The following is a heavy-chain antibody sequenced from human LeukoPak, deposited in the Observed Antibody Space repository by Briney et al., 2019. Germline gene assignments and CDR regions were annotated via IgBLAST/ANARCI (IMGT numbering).Heavy chain of an antibody. CDR1: GFTFNNYG. V-gene: IGHV3-30*03. D-gene: IGHD4-17*01. CDR3: ARDWGRGDSKYLDF. J-gene: IGHJ4*02. CDR2: ISNDGSKK. Sequence: GGSLRLSCAASGFTFNNYGMHWVRQAPGKGLECVALISNDGSKKYYAGSAKGRFTISRDNSWNTVFLEMNSLRGDDTAVYFCARDWGRGDSKYLDFWGQGILVTVSS.